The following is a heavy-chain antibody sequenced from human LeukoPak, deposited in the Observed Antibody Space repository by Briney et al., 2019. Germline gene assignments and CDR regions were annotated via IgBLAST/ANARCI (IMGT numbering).Heavy chain of an antibody. V-gene: IGHV4-4*07. Sequence: PSETLSLTCTVSGGSISSYYWSWIRQPAGTGLEGIGRIYASVSTNYHPSLHSPVTMSVDTSKYQFSLKLSSVPAADTAVYYCARDLAATDYWGEGTLVTASS. CDR1: GGSISSYY. J-gene: IGHJ4*02. CDR3: ARDLAATDY. D-gene: IGHD6-6*01. CDR2: IYASVST.